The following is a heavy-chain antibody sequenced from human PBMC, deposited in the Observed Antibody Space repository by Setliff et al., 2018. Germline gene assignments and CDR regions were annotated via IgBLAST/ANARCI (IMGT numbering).Heavy chain of an antibody. CDR2: IYHSGST. Sequence: PSETLSLTCAVSGYSISSGYYWGRIRQPPGKGLEWIGSIYHSGSTYYNPSLKSRVTISVDTSKNQFSLKLSSVTAADTAVYYCARKLRYFDWLAQDDAFDIWGQGTMVTVSS. D-gene: IGHD3-9*01. V-gene: IGHV4-38-2*01. J-gene: IGHJ3*02. CDR3: ARKLRYFDWLAQDDAFDI. CDR1: GYSISSGYY.